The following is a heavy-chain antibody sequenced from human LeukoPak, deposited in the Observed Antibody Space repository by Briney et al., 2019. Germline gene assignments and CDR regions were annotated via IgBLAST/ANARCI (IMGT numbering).Heavy chain of an antibody. Sequence: PGGSLRLSCAASGFTFSSSSMNWVRQAPGKGLEWVSYISSSSSTIYYADSVKGRFTISRDNAKNSLYLQMNSLRAEDTAVYYCARDWDDILTGYDYWGQGTLVTVSS. D-gene: IGHD3-9*01. J-gene: IGHJ4*02. CDR3: ARDWDDILTGYDY. V-gene: IGHV3-48*04. CDR2: ISSSSSTI. CDR1: GFTFSSSS.